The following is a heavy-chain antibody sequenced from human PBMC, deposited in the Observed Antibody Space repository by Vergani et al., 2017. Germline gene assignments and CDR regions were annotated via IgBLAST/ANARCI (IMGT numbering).Heavy chain of an antibody. V-gene: IGHV4-59*01. J-gene: IGHJ5*02. CDR1: GGSISSYY. CDR2: IYYSGST. CDR3: ARVEVPAAMSP. Sequence: QVQLQESGPGLVKPSETLSLTCTVSGGSISSYYWSWVRQPPGKGLEWIGYIYYSGSTNYNPSLKSRVTISVDTSKNQFSLKLSSVTAADTAVYYCARVEVPAAMSPWGQGTLVTVSS. D-gene: IGHD2-2*01.